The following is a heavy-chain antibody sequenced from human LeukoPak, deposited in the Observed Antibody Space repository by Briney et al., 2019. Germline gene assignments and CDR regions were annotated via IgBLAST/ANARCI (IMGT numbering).Heavy chain of an antibody. Sequence: GGSLRLSCGASGFTFDDYTMHWVRQAPGKGLEWVSLISWDGGSTYYADSVKGRFTISRDNSKNSLYLQMNSLRTEDTALYYCAKDRRAAESYYYYYMDVWGKGTTVTVSS. V-gene: IGHV3-43*01. CDR1: GFTFDDYT. D-gene: IGHD6-13*01. CDR2: ISWDGGST. J-gene: IGHJ6*03. CDR3: AKDRRAAESYYYYYMDV.